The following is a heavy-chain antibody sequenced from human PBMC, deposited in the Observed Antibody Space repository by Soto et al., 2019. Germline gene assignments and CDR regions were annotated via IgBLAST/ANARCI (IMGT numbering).Heavy chain of an antibody. CDR3: VCFECGRTAVVTAMEANGY. V-gene: IGHV3-74*01. J-gene: IGHJ4*02. CDR2: INSDETIT. Sequence: GGSLSLSCAASGFTFRSYGMHWVRQAPGKGLVWVSRINSDETITSYADSVKGRFTISRDNAKNTLYLQMSSLRVEDTALYYCVCFECGRTAVVTAMEANGYWGQGTLVTVSS. CDR1: GFTFRSYG. D-gene: IGHD2-21*02.